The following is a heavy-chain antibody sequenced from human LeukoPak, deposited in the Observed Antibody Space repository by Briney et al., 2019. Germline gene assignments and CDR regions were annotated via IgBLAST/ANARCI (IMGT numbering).Heavy chain of an antibody. D-gene: IGHD3-10*01. CDR2: ISGSGGST. CDR3: ASSDTWENYFDY. J-gene: IGHJ4*02. V-gene: IGHV3-23*01. Sequence: PGGSLRLSCAASGFTFSSYAMSWVRQAPGKGLEWVSAISGSGGSTYYADSVKGRFTISRDNSKNTLYLQMNSLRAEDTAVYYCASSDTWENYFDYWGQGTLVTVPS. CDR1: GFTFSSYA.